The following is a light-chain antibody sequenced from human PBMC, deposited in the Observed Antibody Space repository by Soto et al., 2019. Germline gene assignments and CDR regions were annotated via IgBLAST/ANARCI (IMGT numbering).Light chain of an antibody. CDR3: QVDGSSSGYYV. Sequence: SYELTQPPSVSVAPGQTARITCGGNNIGSKSVHWYEQKPGQAPVLGVYDYSDRASGMPERFSATNSGNTATLTNSRVEAGHEADDNGQVDGSSSGYYVFGTGNNVT. CDR2: DYS. CDR1: NIGSKS. V-gene: IGLV3-21*02. J-gene: IGLJ1*01.